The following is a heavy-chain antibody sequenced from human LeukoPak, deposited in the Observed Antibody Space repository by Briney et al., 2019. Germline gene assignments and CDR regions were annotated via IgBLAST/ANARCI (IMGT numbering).Heavy chain of an antibody. Sequence: GGSLRLSCSASGFTFSSYAMHWVRQAPGKGLEYVSAISSNGGSTYYADSVKGRFTISRDNSKNTLYLQMSSLRAEDTAVYYFVKRDVAAAGLPVDYWGQGTLVTVSS. CDR1: GFTFSSYA. CDR2: ISSNGGST. CDR3: VKRDVAAAGLPVDY. V-gene: IGHV3-64D*06. D-gene: IGHD6-13*01. J-gene: IGHJ4*02.